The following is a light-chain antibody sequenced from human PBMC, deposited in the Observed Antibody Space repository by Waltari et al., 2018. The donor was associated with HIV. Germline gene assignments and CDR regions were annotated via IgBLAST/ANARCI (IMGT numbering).Light chain of an antibody. V-gene: IGLV7-43*01. CDR2: ITR. CDR1: TGVLTSGCL. CDR3: LFHYGVRRGDEAMV. Sequence: QTVVTQEPSLTVSPGGTVTLTCASTTGVLTSGCLPNWFPQQKPGQAPRPLIYITRKKHSWTPARFSASLLGGKAALTLSSVQPDAEAEYYCLFHYGVRRGDEAMVLGGGTKLTVL. J-gene: IGLJ3*02.